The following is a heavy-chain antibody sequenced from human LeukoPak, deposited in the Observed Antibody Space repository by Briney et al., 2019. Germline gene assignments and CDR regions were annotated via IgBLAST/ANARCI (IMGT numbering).Heavy chain of an antibody. J-gene: IGHJ5*02. CDR1: GGSISSSSYY. CDR2: IYYSGST. D-gene: IGHD3-3*01. V-gene: IGHV4-39*07. Sequence: SETLSLTCTVSGGSISSSSYYWGWIRQPPGKGLEWIGSIYYSGSTYYNPPLKSRVTISVDTSKNQFSLKLSSVTAADTAVYYCARDGGNWFDPWGQGTLVTVSS. CDR3: ARDGGNWFDP.